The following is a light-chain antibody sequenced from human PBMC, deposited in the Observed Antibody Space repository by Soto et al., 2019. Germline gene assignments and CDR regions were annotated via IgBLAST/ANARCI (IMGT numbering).Light chain of an antibody. CDR2: HAA. CDR3: QQYNEWPLT. J-gene: IGKJ4*01. CDR1: QSVSNN. Sequence: EIVMTQSPATLSVSPGERATLSCRASQSVSNNVAWYQQKPGLAPRLLIYHAATRATGIPARFSGSGSGTEVTLTISSLQSEDFAVYYCQQYNEWPLTFGGGTKVEIK. V-gene: IGKV3-15*01.